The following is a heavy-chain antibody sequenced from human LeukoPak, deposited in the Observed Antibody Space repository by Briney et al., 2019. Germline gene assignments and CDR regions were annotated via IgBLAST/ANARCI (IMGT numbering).Heavy chain of an antibody. CDR1: GGTFSSYA. V-gene: IGHV1-69*05. D-gene: IGHD3-22*01. CDR2: IIPIFGTA. Sequence: SVKVSCKASGGTFSSYAISWVRQAPGQGLEWMGRIIPIFGTANYAQKFQGRVTITTDESTSTAYMELSSLRSEDTAVYYCAKYYYDSSGYYYIWGQGTMVTVSS. CDR3: AKYYYDSSGYYYI. J-gene: IGHJ3*02.